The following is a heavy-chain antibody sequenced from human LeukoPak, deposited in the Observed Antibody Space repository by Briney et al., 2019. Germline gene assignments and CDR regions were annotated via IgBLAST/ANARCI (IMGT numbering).Heavy chain of an antibody. V-gene: IGHV3-23*01. D-gene: IGHD2-2*01. CDR3: AKVQTRYCSSTSCSIDS. CDR2: ISGGGGST. Sequence: GGSLRLSCAASGFTFSSYAMSWVRQAPGKGLEWVSAISGGGGSTYYADSVKGRFTISRDNSKNTLYLQMNSLRAEDTAVYYCAKVQTRYCSSTSCSIDSWGQGTLVTVSS. J-gene: IGHJ4*02. CDR1: GFTFSSYA.